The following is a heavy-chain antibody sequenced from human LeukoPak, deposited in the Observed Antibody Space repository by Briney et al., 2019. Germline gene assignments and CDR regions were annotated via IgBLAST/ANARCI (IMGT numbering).Heavy chain of an antibody. V-gene: IGHV3-23*01. J-gene: IGHJ4*02. CDR3: AKDSDTSTAGVFDY. Sequence: PGGSLRLSCAASGFTFSSYAMTWVRQAPGKGLEWVSTISGSGRTTYYADSVKGRFTISRDNSKNTLYLQMNSLRTEDTAVYYCAKDSDTSTAGVFDYWGQGTLVTVSS. CDR1: GFTFSSYA. CDR2: ISGSGRTT. D-gene: IGHD5-18*01.